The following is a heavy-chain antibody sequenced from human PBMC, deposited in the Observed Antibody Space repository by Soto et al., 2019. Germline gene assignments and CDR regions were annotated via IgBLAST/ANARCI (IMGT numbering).Heavy chain of an antibody. CDR3: ELYSAYDYNGGWFDS. CDR2: IYYSGST. J-gene: IGHJ5*01. Sequence: PSETLSLTCTVSGGSVSSGSYYWSWIRQPPGKGLEWIGYIYYSGSTNYNPSVKSRVTISVDTSKNQFSLKLSSVTAADTAVYYCELYSAYDYNGGWFDSWGQGTLVTVSS. CDR1: GGSVSSGSYY. D-gene: IGHD5-12*01. V-gene: IGHV4-61*01.